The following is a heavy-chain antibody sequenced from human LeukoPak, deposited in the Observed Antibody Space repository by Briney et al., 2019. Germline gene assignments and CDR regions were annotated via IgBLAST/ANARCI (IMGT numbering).Heavy chain of an antibody. D-gene: IGHD3-10*01. Sequence: SSETLSLTCTVSGYSISSGYYWGWIRQPPGKGLEWIGSIYHSGSTYYNPSLKSRVTISVDTSKNQFSLKLSSVTAADTAVYYWARVLWFGEPYVDYWGQGTLVTVSS. CDR3: ARVLWFGEPYVDY. CDR1: GYSISSGYY. CDR2: IYHSGST. V-gene: IGHV4-38-2*02. J-gene: IGHJ4*02.